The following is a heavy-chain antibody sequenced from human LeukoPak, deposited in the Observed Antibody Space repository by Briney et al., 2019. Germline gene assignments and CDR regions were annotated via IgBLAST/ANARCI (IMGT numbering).Heavy chain of an antibody. J-gene: IGHJ6*03. Sequence: GGSLRLSCAASGFTFSSYGMSWVRQAPGKGLEWVSAISGSGGTTYYVDSVKGRFTISRDNSKNTLYLQMNSLRAEDTAVYYCARAGTGYYYYYMDVWGKGTTVTVSS. CDR2: ISGSGGTT. CDR3: ARAGTGYYYYYMDV. D-gene: IGHD3-10*01. CDR1: GFTFSSYG. V-gene: IGHV3-23*01.